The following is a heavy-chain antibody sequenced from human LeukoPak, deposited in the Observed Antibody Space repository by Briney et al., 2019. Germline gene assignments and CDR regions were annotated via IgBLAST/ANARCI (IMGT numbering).Heavy chain of an antibody. J-gene: IGHJ4*02. CDR1: AGSISSYY. V-gene: IGHV4-4*07. CDR3: AREYGSSRIFDY. Sequence: SETLSLTCTVSAGSISSYYWSWIRQPAGKGLEWIGRIHTSGSTNYNASLKSRLTMSVDTPKNQFSLNLTSVTAADTAVYYCAREYGSSRIFDYWGQGTLVTVSS. D-gene: IGHD6-13*01. CDR2: IHTSGST.